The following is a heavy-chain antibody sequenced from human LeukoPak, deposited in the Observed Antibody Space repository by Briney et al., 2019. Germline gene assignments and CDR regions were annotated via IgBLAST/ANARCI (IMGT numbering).Heavy chain of an antibody. V-gene: IGHV3-74*01. CDR2: IRPDGSNI. CDR3: VRDGGGTTPYDC. J-gene: IGHJ4*02. Sequence: AESLTPSCASSALTLNDHCMNWVRQVQGNRPVWVSHIRPDGSNIAYADSVKGRFTISRDSAKNTLYLQMNSLRVEDTAVYYCVRDGGGTTPYDCWGQGSLVTVSS. D-gene: IGHD1-7*01. CDR1: ALTLNDHC.